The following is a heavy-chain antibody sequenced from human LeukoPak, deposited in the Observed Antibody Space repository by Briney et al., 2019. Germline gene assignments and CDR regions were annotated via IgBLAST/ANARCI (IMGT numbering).Heavy chain of an antibody. V-gene: IGHV3-23*01. Sequence: GGSLRLSCAASGFTFSSYAMSWGRPAPGRGLEWVSAISGRGGSTYYADSVKGRFTISRDNYKNTLYLQMNSLRAEDTAVYYCAKDLSGDYDSSGYSGDDAFDIWGQGTMVTVSS. CDR2: ISGRGGST. J-gene: IGHJ3*02. D-gene: IGHD3-22*01. CDR1: GFTFSSYA. CDR3: AKDLSGDYDSSGYSGDDAFDI.